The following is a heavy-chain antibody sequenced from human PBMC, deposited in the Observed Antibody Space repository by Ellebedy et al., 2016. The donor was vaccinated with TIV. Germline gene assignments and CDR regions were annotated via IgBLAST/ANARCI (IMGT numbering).Heavy chain of an antibody. V-gene: IGHV3-7*01. CDR1: GFSFSHYW. CDR2: IKQDGGER. J-gene: IGHJ4*02. D-gene: IGHD1-26*01. CDR3: ARDKIEGPTHYDY. Sequence: GESLKISCVASGFSFSHYWMAWVRQAPGKGPEWVANIKQDGGERYYADSVKGRFIISRDNAKNSLDLQMNSLRAEDTAVYYCARDKIEGPTHYDYWGQGILVTVSS.